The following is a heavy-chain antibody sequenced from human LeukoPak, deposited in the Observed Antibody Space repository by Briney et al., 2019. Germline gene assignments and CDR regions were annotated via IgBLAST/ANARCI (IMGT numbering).Heavy chain of an antibody. CDR3: TRGSSGYDAFDI. D-gene: IGHD5-12*01. Sequence: GRSLRLSCTASGFTLGDYAMSWVRQAPGKGLEWVGFIRSKAYGGTTEYAASVKGRFTISRDDSKSIAYLQMNSLKTEDTAVYYCTRGSSGYDAFDIWGQGTMVTVSS. V-gene: IGHV3-49*04. CDR1: GFTLGDYA. J-gene: IGHJ3*02. CDR2: IRSKAYGGTT.